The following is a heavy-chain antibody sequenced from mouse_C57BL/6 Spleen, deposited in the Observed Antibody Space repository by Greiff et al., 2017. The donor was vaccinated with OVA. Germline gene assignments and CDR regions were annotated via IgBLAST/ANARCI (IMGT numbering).Heavy chain of an antibody. V-gene: IGHV1-26*01. CDR3: ARGGHDY. J-gene: IGHJ2*01. CDR2: INPNNGGT. CDR1: GYTFTDYY. Sequence: VQLQQSGPELVKPGASVKISCKASGYTFTDYYMNWVKQSHGKSLEWIGDINPNNGGTSYNQKFKGKATLTVDKSSSTAYMELRSLTSEDSAVYYCARGGHDYWGQGTTRTVSS. D-gene: IGHD3-3*01.